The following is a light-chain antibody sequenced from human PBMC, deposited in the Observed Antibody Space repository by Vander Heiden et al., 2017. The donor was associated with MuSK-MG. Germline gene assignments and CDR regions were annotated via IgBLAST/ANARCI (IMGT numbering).Light chain of an antibody. CDR1: STNIGSNT. J-gene: IGLJ3*02. CDR3: AALDDSLNVWV. CDR2: SNN. V-gene: IGLV1-44*01. Sequence: QSVLPQPPSASGTPGQRVTISCSGSSTNIGSNTVNWYQQLPGTAPKLLIYSNNQRPSGVPDRFSGSKSGTSASLAISGLHSEDEADYYCAALDDSLNVWVFGGGTKLTVL.